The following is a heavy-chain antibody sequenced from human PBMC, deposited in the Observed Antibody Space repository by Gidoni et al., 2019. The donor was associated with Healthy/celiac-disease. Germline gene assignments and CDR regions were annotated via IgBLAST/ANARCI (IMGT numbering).Heavy chain of an antibody. CDR1: GGSFSGYY. J-gene: IGHJ6*03. CDR3: ARGYCSGGSCYSRKVYYYYMDV. CDR2: INHSGST. V-gene: IGHV4-34*01. Sequence: QVQLQQWGAGLLKPAETLSPTCAVYGGSFSGYYWSWLRQPPGKGLEWIGEINHSGSTNYNPSLKGRVTISVDTSKNQFSLKLSSVTAADTAVYYCARGYCSGGSCYSRKVYYYYMDVWGKGTTVTVSS. D-gene: IGHD2-15*01.